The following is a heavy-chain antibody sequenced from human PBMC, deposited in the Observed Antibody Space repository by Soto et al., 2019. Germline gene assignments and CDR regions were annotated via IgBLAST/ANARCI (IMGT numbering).Heavy chain of an antibody. Sequence: GASVKVSCKASGGTFTTYTISWVRQAPGQGPEWMGRIIPVVGISNYAQNFQGRVTITADKSTSTAYMELSSLRSEDTAVYYCARDQYYDGRAYYYCMYVWGQETTVTISS. CDR3: ARDQYYDGRAYYYCMYV. CDR2: IIPVVGIS. D-gene: IGHD3-22*01. J-gene: IGHJ6*02. CDR1: GGTFTTYT. V-gene: IGHV1-69*04.